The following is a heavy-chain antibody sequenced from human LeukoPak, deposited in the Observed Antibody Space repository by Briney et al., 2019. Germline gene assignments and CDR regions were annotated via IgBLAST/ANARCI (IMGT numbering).Heavy chain of an antibody. CDR1: GFNVSTNY. V-gene: IGHV3-66*01. J-gene: IGHJ4*02. D-gene: IGHD3-3*01. CDR2: IYSGERT. Sequence: GGSLRLSCAASGFNVSTNYMSWVRQAPGRGLEWVSTIYSGERTDYADSVKDRFTISRDKTMNTLYLQMSSLRVEDTAVYYCAGDLRKQGFWSWGQGTLVTVSS. CDR3: AGDLRKQGFWS.